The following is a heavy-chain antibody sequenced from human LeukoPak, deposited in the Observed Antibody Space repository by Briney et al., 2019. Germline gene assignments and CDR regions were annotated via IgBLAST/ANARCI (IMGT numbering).Heavy chain of an antibody. J-gene: IGHJ6*02. D-gene: IGHD3-22*01. V-gene: IGHV3-23*01. CDR3: AKVAYYYDSSGALQGMDV. Sequence: GGSLRLSCAASGFTFSSYAMSWVRQAPGKGLEWVSAISGSGGSTYYADSVKGRFTISRDNSKNTLYLQLNSLRAGDTAVYYCAKVAYYYDSSGALQGMDVWGQGTTVTVSS. CDR1: GFTFSSYA. CDR2: ISGSGGST.